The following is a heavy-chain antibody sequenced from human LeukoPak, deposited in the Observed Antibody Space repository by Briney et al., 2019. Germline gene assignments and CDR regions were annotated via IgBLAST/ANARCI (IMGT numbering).Heavy chain of an antibody. V-gene: IGHV3-30*18. Sequence: GGSLRLSCAASGFSFSDAWMNWVRQAPGKGLEWVAVISYDGSNKYYADSVKGRFTISRDNSKNTLYLQMNSLRAEDTAVYYCAKPYRGYSSSWYYFDYWGQGTLVTVSS. CDR2: ISYDGSNK. CDR1: GFSFSDAW. J-gene: IGHJ4*02. CDR3: AKPYRGYSSSWYYFDY. D-gene: IGHD6-13*01.